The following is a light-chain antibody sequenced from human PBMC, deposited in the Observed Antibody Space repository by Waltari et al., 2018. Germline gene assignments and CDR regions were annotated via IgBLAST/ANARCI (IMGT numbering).Light chain of an antibody. CDR3: MQALQTPWT. J-gene: IGKJ1*01. CDR2: FGS. CDR1: QSLLDRNGYNL. V-gene: IGKV2-28*01. Sequence: DIVVTQSPLSLPVTPGEPASISCRSSQSLLDRNGYNLLDWYLQKPGQSPQLLIYFGSHRASGGPDRFSGSGSGRDVTLKISRVEAEDVGVYYCMQALQTPWTFGQGTKVEIK.